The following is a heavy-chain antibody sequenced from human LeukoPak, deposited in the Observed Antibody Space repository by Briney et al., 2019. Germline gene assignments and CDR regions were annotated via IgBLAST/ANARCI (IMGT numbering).Heavy chain of an antibody. Sequence: PGGSLRLSCAASGFTFSSYSMNWVRQAPGKGLEWVSSISSSSSYIYYADSVKGRFTISRDNAKSSLYLQMNSLRAEDTAVYYCAREYPRPYYFDYWGQGTLVTVSS. CDR2: ISSSSSYI. CDR3: AREYPRPYYFDY. J-gene: IGHJ4*02. CDR1: GFTFSSYS. V-gene: IGHV3-21*01.